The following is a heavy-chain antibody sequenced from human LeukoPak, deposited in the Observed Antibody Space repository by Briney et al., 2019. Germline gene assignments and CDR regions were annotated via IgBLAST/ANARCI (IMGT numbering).Heavy chain of an antibody. V-gene: IGHV4-4*02. CDR2: AFHSGTS. CDR1: GGSISTNW. D-gene: IGHD1-1*01. J-gene: IGHJ4*02. Sequence: SETLSLTCAVSGGSISTNWWSWVRQSPGEGLEWIGGAFHSGTSNYKPSLKSRVTISLDKSKNQFSLSPSSVTAADTAVYYCARHTSLSGQRGFDSWGQGILVTVSS. CDR3: ARHTSLSGQRGFDS.